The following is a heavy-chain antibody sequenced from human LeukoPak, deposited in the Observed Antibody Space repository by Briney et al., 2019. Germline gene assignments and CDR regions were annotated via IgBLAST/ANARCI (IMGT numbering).Heavy chain of an antibody. CDR1: RFTFSTYW. CDR2: INSDGSST. V-gene: IGHV3-74*01. D-gene: IGHD1-26*01. CDR3: AKTGGSYYAPFDY. J-gene: IGHJ4*02. Sequence: GGSLRLSCAASRFTFSTYWMHWVRQAPGKGLVWVSRINSDGSSTGYADSVKGRFTISRDNSKNTLYLQMNSLRAEDTALYYCAKTGGSYYAPFDYWGQGTLVTVSS.